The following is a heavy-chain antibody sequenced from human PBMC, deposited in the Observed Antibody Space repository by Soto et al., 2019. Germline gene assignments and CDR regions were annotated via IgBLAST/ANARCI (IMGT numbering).Heavy chain of an antibody. CDR2: VFYSGNT. CDR3: ARDLICCGMDV. Sequence: SETLSLTCNVSGGSMRSYYWTWMRQSPGKGLEWPGNVFYSGNTNLNPSLRDRLSISVDTSKNKFSLMLNSVTAADTAVYYCARDLICCGMDVWGQGTTVTVSS. V-gene: IGHV4-59*01. CDR1: GGSMRSYY. J-gene: IGHJ6*02. D-gene: IGHD2-8*01.